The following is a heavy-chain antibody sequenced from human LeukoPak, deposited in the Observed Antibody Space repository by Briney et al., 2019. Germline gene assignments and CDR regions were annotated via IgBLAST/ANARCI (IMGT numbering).Heavy chain of an antibody. Sequence: GRSLRLSCVASGFSLRGYAMHWVRQAPGKGGLEWVTMISYDGRDQYYADSVKGRFTISRDDSKNTLFLQMNSLRVEDTAMYHCARIGLGVSFGSGFDYWGQGTLATVIS. J-gene: IGHJ4*02. CDR2: ISYDGRDQ. CDR3: ARIGLGVSFGSGFDY. CDR1: GFSLRGYA. D-gene: IGHD3-10*01. V-gene: IGHV3-30-3*01.